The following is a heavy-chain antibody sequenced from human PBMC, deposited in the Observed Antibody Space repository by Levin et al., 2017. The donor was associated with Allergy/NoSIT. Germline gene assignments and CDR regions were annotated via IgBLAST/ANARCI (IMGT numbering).Heavy chain of an antibody. Sequence: PSETLSLTCTVSGGSISSYYWSWIRQPPGKGLEWIGYIYYSGSTNYNPSLKSRVTISVDTSKNQFSLKLSSVTTADTAVYYCARGIVDIVATIATNYYYYYMDVWGKGTTVTVSS. J-gene: IGHJ6*03. CDR3: ARGIVDIVATIATNYYYYYMDV. CDR2: IYYSGST. D-gene: IGHD5-12*01. CDR1: GGSISSYY. V-gene: IGHV4-59*01.